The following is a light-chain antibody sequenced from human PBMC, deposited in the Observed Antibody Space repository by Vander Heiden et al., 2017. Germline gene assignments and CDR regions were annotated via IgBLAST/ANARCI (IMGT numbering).Light chain of an antibody. Sequence: IVLTQSPAPLSLSPGERATLSCRASQSVSSYLAWYQQKPGQAPRLLIYDASNRATGIPARFSGSGSGTDFTLTISSLEPEDFAVYYCQQRSNWPPGGTFGQGTKLEIK. CDR3: QQRSNWPPGGT. V-gene: IGKV3-11*01. J-gene: IGKJ2*02. CDR1: QSVSSY. CDR2: DAS.